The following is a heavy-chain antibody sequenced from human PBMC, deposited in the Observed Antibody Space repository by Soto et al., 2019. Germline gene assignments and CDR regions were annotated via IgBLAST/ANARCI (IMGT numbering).Heavy chain of an antibody. CDR2: ISYDGSNK. Sequence: QVQLVESGGGVVQPGRSLRLSCAASGFTFSSYGMHWVRQAPGKGLEWVAVISYDGSNKYYADSVKGRFTISRDNSKNPLYLQMNSMRAEDTAVYYCGKDRRPNYYSGMDVWGQGTTVTVSS. CDR3: GKDRRPNYYSGMDV. J-gene: IGHJ6*02. CDR1: GFTFSSYG. D-gene: IGHD6-25*01. V-gene: IGHV3-30*18.